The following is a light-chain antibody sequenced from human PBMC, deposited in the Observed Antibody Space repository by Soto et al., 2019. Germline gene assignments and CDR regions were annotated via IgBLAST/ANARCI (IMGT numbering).Light chain of an antibody. Sequence: SYELTQPPSVSVAPGKAARTTWGGKAIASKSGPWYHQKPGQAPVLVFSYDTDRPPGIPKGFSGSSSGDTATLTISRVEAGDEADYYCQVWDSSSDHVVFGGGTKVTVL. CDR3: QVWDSSSDHVV. CDR2: YDT. CDR1: AIASKS. J-gene: IGLJ2*01. V-gene: IGLV3-21*04.